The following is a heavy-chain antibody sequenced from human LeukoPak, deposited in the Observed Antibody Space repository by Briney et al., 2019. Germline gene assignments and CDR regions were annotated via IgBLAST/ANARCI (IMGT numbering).Heavy chain of an antibody. J-gene: IGHJ6*03. CDR2: INPNSGGT. V-gene: IGHV1-2*02. CDR1: GYTFTGYY. Sequence: ASVKVSCKASGYTFTGYYMHWVRQAPGQGLEWMGWINPNSGGTNYAQKFQGRVTMTRDTSISTAYMELSRLRSDDTAVYYCARARPPTKYYYYYMDVWGKGTTVTVSS. CDR3: ARARPPTKYYYYYMDV.